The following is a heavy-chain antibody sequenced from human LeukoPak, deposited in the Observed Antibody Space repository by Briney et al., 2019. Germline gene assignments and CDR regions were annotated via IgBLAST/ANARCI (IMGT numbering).Heavy chain of an antibody. V-gene: IGHV4-34*01. Sequence: SETLSLTCAVYGGSFSGYYWSWIRQPPGKGLEWIGEINHSGSTNYNPSLKSRVTISVDTSKNQFSLKLSSVTAADTAVYYCARVRNHWFDPWGQGTLVTVFS. CDR1: GGSFSGYY. CDR3: ARVRNHWFDP. J-gene: IGHJ5*02. D-gene: IGHD2/OR15-2a*01. CDR2: INHSGST.